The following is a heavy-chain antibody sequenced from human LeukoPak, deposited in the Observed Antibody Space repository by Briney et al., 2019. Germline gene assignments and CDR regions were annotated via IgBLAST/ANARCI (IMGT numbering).Heavy chain of an antibody. D-gene: IGHD5-24*01. J-gene: IGHJ4*02. CDR3: AREMATEAFDY. Sequence: PGGSLRLSCAASGFIFSSYSMNWVRQAPGKGLEWVSSISSSGSYMYYADSVKGRFTISRDNAKNSLYLQMNSLRAEDTAVYYCAREMATEAFDYWGQGTLVTASS. CDR1: GFIFSSYS. CDR2: ISSSGSYM. V-gene: IGHV3-21*01.